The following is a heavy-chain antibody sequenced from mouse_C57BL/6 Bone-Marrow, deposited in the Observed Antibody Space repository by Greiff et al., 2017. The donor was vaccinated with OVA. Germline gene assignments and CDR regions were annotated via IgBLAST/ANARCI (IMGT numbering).Heavy chain of an antibody. CDR1: GYTFTSYW. CDR2: IDPSDSYT. Sequence: QVQLKQPGAELVMPGASVKLSCKASGYTFTSYWMHWVKQRPGQGLEWIGEIDPSDSYTNYNQKFKGKSTLTVDKSSSTAYMQLSSLTSEDSAVYYCARNRGTWREGYWYFDVWGTGTTVTVSS. J-gene: IGHJ1*03. CDR3: ARNRGTWREGYWYFDV. D-gene: IGHD2-14*01. V-gene: IGHV1-69*01.